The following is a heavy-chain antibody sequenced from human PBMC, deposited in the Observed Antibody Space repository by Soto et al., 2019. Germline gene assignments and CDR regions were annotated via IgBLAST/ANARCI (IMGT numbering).Heavy chain of an antibody. Sequence: SLRLSCAASAFTFSDYAMSWVRQAPGKGLEWVATITSSGRSTYYADSVKGRFTISRDNSKNTLFLQMDSLRADDTAIFYCAKVPTRQWLVSFCFDLWGQGAPVTVSS. CDR3: AKVPTRQWLVSFCFDL. D-gene: IGHD6-19*01. CDR2: ITSSGRST. CDR1: AFTFSDYA. V-gene: IGHV3-23*01. J-gene: IGHJ5*02.